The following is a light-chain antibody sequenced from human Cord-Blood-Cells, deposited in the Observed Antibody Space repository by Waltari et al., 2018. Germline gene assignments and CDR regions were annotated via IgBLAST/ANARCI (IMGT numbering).Light chain of an antibody. V-gene: IGKV3-11*01. Sequence: EIVLTQSPATLSLSPGDTATLSCRASQGVSSYLAWYQQKPGQAPRLLIYDASNSATGIPARFSGSGSGTDFTLTISSLEPEDFAVYYCQQRSNWPPITFGQGTRLEIK. J-gene: IGKJ5*01. CDR1: QGVSSY. CDR2: DAS. CDR3: QQRSNWPPIT.